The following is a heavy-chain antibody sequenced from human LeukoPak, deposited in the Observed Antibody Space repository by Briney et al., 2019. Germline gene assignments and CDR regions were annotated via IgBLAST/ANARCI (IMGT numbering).Heavy chain of an antibody. D-gene: IGHD6-6*01. V-gene: IGHV4-59*11. CDR1: GASMSSHY. CDR2: IFHTGTT. CDR3: AKEGGPARPGLDS. Sequence: SETLSPTCPVSGASMSSHYWTWMRQDPGTGLEWIGNIFHTGTTSYNPALESRVTISLDTSDNQFSLKLTSVTAADTAVYYCAKEGGPARPGLDSWGQGTLVTVSS. J-gene: IGHJ4*02.